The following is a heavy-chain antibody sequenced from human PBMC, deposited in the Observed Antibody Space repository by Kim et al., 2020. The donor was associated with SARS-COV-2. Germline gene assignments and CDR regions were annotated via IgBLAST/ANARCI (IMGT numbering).Heavy chain of an antibody. CDR3: ARQGVGSLVLVVYAAYVDY. V-gene: IGHV4-39*01. J-gene: IGHJ4*02. D-gene: IGHD2-8*02. CDR1: GGSISSSSYY. Sequence: SETLSLTCTVSGGSISSSSYYWGWIRQPPGKGLEWIGSIYYSGSTYYNPSLKSRVTISVDTSKNQFSLKLSSVTAADTAVYYCARQGVGSLVLVVYAAYVDYWGQGTLVRVSS. CDR2: IYYSGST.